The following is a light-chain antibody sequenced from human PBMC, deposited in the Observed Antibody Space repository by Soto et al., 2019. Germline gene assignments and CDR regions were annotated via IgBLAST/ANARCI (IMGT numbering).Light chain of an antibody. V-gene: IGKV3-20*01. Sequence: EIVLTQSPGTLSLSPGERATLSCRASQSVSSSCLAWYQKRRGQPPRLLIYAASIRATGIPDRFSGSGSGTDFTLTINRLEPEDFAVYYCQQYGSSPLTFGPGTKVDIK. CDR1: QSVSSSC. CDR2: AAS. CDR3: QQYGSSPLT. J-gene: IGKJ3*01.